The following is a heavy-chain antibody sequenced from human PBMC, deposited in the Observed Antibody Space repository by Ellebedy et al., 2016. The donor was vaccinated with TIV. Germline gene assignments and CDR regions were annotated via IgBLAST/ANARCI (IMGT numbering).Heavy chain of an antibody. J-gene: IGHJ5*02. V-gene: IGHV4-4*07. CDR3: ARGPPYYDILTGYGSP. Sequence: SETLSLTCTVSGGSISSYYWSWIRQPAGKGLEWIGRIYTSGSTNYNPSLKSRVTMSVDTSKNQFSLKLSSVTAADTAVYYCARGPPYYDILTGYGSPWGQGTLVTVSS. D-gene: IGHD3-9*01. CDR2: IYTSGST. CDR1: GGSISSYY.